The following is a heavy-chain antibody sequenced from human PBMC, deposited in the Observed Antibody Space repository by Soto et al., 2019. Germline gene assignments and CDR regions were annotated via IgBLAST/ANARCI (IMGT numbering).Heavy chain of an antibody. CDR1: GFMFSAYA. J-gene: IGHJ4*02. CDR2: ISYDGSYQ. V-gene: IGHV3-30*04. CDR3: AKGGEVGGVLGDH. D-gene: IGHD1-26*01. Sequence: QVQLVESGGGVVQPGRSLRLSCAASGFMFSAYAMLWVRQAPGKGLEWVAAISYDGSYQYYADSVQGRLTITRDNSMNTLNMQLNSLRREDTAVYYCAKGGEVGGVLGDHWGQGTLVTVSS.